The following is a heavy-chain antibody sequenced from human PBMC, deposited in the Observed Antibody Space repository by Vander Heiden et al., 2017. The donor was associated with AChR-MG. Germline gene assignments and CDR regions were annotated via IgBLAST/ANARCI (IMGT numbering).Heavy chain of an antibody. D-gene: IGHD3-22*01. J-gene: IGHJ4*02. CDR1: GYTVTDYY. CDR3: ATGSFRTKARKYYYDSTALDY. V-gene: IGHV1-69-2*01. CDR2: VDPEDGET. Sequence: EVQLVQSGAEVKKPGATVKISCKVSGYTVTDYYMHWVHQATGKGQQAPGKGLEWMGLVDPEDGETIYAEKFQGRVTITADTSTDTAYMELSSLRSEDTAVYYCATGSFRTKARKYYYDSTALDYWGQGTLVTVSS.